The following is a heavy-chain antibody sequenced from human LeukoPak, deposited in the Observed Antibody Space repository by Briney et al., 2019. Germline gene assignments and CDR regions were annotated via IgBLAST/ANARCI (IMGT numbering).Heavy chain of an antibody. D-gene: IGHD6-13*01. Sequence: SQTLSLTSAISGDSASSNSASWHWIRQSPSRGLEWMGRTYFTSKWYNDYAVSQRSRLTINSDTTKNQFSLQLNSVTPEDTAVYYCTRAAGAFDFWGQGTLVSVSS. V-gene: IGHV6-1*01. J-gene: IGHJ4*02. CDR1: GDSASSNSAS. CDR3: TRAAGAFDF. CDR2: TYFTSKWYN.